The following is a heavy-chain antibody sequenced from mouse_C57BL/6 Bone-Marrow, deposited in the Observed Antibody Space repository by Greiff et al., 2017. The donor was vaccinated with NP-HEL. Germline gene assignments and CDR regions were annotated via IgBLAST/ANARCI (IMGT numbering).Heavy chain of an antibody. Sequence: VQLHQSGAELVKPGASVKISCKASGYAFSSYWMNWVKQRPGKGLEWIGQIYPGDGDTNYNGKFKGKATLTADKSSSTAYMQLSSLTSEDSAVYFCARLGKLRGFDYWGQGTTLTVSS. V-gene: IGHV1-80*01. CDR1: GYAFSSYW. CDR3: ARLGKLRGFDY. D-gene: IGHD1-1*01. J-gene: IGHJ2*01. CDR2: IYPGDGDT.